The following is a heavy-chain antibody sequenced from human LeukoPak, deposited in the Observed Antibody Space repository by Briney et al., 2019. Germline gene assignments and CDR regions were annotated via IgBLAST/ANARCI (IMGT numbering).Heavy chain of an antibody. Sequence: GRSLRLSCAASGFTFDDYAMHWVRQAPGKGLEWVSGISWNSGSIGYADSVKGRFTISRDNAKNSLYLQMNSLRAEDAAVYYCARDPLDYAPMYYFDYWGQGTLVTVSS. CDR3: ARDPLDYAPMYYFDY. CDR2: ISWNSGSI. CDR1: GFTFDDYA. D-gene: IGHD4-17*01. V-gene: IGHV3-9*01. J-gene: IGHJ4*02.